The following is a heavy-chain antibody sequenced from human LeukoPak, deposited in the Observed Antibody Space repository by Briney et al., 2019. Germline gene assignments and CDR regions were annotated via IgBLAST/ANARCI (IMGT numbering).Heavy chain of an antibody. CDR2: IFHSGST. CDR1: GESISGFY. CDR3: GRVDYSSSWYWFGP. V-gene: IGHV4-59*01. Sequence: SETLSLTCTVSGESISGFYWTWIRQPPGKGLEWIGYIFHSGSTNYNPSLKSRVTISVDTSKNQFSLNLSSVTAADTAVYYCGRVDYSSSWYWFGPWGQGTLVTVSS. J-gene: IGHJ5*02. D-gene: IGHD6-13*01.